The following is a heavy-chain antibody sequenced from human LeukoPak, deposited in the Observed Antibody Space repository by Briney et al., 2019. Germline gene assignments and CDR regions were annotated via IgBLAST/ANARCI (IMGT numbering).Heavy chain of an antibody. CDR3: ARAFRDVIFDY. CDR2: ISSSGSNI. CDR1: EFIFSDYY. Sequence: GGSLRLSCAASEFIFSDYYMSWIRQAPGKGLEWVLYISSSGSNIYYADSVKGRFTVSRDNTKNSLYLQMNSLRAEDTAVYYCARAFRDVIFDYWGQGTLVTVSS. D-gene: IGHD5-24*01. V-gene: IGHV3-11*04. J-gene: IGHJ4*02.